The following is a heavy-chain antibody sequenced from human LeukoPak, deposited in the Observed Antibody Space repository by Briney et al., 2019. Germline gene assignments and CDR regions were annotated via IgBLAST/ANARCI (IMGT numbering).Heavy chain of an antibody. Sequence: PSETLSLTCTVFGGSISSYYGSWIRQPAGKGLEWIGRIYTSGSTNYNPSLKSRVTMSVDTSKNQFSLKLSSVTAADTAVYYCARLKKDDYVWGSYRQTLYYFDYWGQGTLVTVSS. CDR3: ARLKKDDYVWGSYRQTLYYFDY. CDR1: GGSISSYY. CDR2: IYTSGST. V-gene: IGHV4-4*07. D-gene: IGHD3-16*02. J-gene: IGHJ4*02.